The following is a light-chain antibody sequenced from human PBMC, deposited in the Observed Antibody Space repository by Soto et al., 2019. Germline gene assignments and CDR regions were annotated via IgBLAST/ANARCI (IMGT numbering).Light chain of an antibody. J-gene: IGLJ2*01. Sequence: SYELTQPPSVSVSPGQTASITCSGDKLGDKYAYWYQQKPGQSPVPVIYQDTKRPSGIPERFSGSNSGNTATLTISGTQAMDEADYYCQAWDSSTGVFGGGTKLTVL. CDR2: QDT. CDR1: KLGDKY. CDR3: QAWDSSTGV. V-gene: IGLV3-1*01.